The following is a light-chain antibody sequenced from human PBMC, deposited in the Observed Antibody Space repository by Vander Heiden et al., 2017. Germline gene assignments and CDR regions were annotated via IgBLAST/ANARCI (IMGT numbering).Light chain of an antibody. CDR2: QDS. Sequence: SYELTQPSSVSVSPGQTASITCSGDKLGDKYACWYKQKPGQSPVLVIYQDSKRPSGIPERFSGSNSGNTATLTISGTQAMDEADYYCQAWDSSTSQVFGTGTKVTVL. V-gene: IGLV3-1*01. CDR1: KLGDKY. CDR3: QAWDSSTSQV. J-gene: IGLJ1*01.